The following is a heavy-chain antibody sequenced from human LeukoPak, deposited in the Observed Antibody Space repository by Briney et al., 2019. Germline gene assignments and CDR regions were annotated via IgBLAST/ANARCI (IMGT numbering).Heavy chain of an antibody. CDR3: ARDLFTSSWYRWFDP. J-gene: IGHJ5*02. D-gene: IGHD6-13*01. CDR2: IYSSGST. CDR1: GVSISSYY. V-gene: IGHV4-4*07. Sequence: PSETLSLTCTVSGVSISSYYWSWIRQPAGKGLEWIGRIYSSGSTNYNPSLKSRVTISEDTSKNQFSLKLTSVTAADTAVYYCARDLFTSSWYRWFDPWGQGTLVTVSS.